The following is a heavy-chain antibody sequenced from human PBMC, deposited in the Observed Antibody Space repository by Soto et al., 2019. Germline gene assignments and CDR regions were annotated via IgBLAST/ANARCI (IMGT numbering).Heavy chain of an antibody. D-gene: IGHD5-12*01. CDR3: ARLEGRATISYYFAF. V-gene: IGHV4-39*01. CDR2: IYYRGNA. J-gene: IGHJ4*02. CDR1: DDSINSDKYY. Sequence: SETLSLTCSVSDDSINSDKYYWGWIRQPPGKGLEWIGSIYYRGNAYYNPSLQTRVTISLDKPKSQFSLKLNSVTAADSAVYFCARLEGRATISYYFAFGGPEALVTFPS.